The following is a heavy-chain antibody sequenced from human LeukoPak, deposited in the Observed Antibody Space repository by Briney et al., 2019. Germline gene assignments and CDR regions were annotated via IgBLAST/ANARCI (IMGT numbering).Heavy chain of an antibody. CDR2: IKSKTDGGTT. CDR1: GFTVSSNY. V-gene: IGHV3-15*01. J-gene: IGHJ4*02. D-gene: IGHD3-22*01. CDR3: TKYDTSVNFDY. Sequence: GGSLRLSCAASGFTVSSNYMSWVRQAPGKGLEWVGHIKSKTDGGTTDYAAPVKGRFIISRDDSKHTLYLQMNSLKTDDTAVYYCTKYDTSVNFDYWGQGTLVTVSS.